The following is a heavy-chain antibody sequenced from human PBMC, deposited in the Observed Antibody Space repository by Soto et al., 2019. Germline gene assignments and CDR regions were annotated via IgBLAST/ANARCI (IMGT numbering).Heavy chain of an antibody. D-gene: IGHD5-18*01. V-gene: IGHV1-2*04. CDR3: ARSGYSYGYFDY. J-gene: IGHJ4*02. Sequence: ASVKVSCKASGDTFTGXYMHWVRQAPGQGLEWMGWINPNSGGTNYAQKFQGWVTMTRDTSISTAYMELSRLRSDDTAVYYCARSGYSYGYFDYWGQGTLVTAPQ. CDR1: GDTFTGXY. CDR2: INPNSGGT.